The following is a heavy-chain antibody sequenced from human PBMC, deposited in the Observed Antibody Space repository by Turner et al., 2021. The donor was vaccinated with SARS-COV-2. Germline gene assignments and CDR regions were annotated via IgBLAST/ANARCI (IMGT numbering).Heavy chain of an antibody. J-gene: IGHJ5*02. D-gene: IGHD3-22*01. CDR2: INYSGRT. Sequence: QLQLQESGPGLVKASETLSLTCTVSGASIGSSRNYWGWIRQPPGKGLEWIGSINYSGRTYYKSSLKSRVTISVDTSKNQISLKLSTVTAADTAKYYCARHDSRSTNIIVVSRNWFDPWGQGTLVTVSS. CDR3: ARHDSRSTNIIVVSRNWFDP. V-gene: IGHV4-39*01. CDR1: GASIGSSRNY.